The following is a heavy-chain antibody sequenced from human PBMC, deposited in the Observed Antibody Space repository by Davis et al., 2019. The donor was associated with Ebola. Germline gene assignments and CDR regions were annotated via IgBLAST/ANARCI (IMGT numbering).Heavy chain of an antibody. CDR2: INPNSGGT. J-gene: IGHJ6*02. CDR3: ARDSEFYYGSGSSLYYYYGMDV. D-gene: IGHD3-10*01. Sequence: ASVKVSCKASGYTFTSYAMHWVRQAPGQRLEWMGWINPNSGGTNYAQKFQGWVTMTRDTSISTAYMELSRLRSDDTAVYYCARDSEFYYGSGSSLYYYYGMDVWGQGTTVTVSS. CDR1: GYTFTSYA. V-gene: IGHV1-2*04.